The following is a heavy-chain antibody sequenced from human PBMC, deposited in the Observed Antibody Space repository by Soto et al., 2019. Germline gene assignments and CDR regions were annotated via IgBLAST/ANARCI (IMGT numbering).Heavy chain of an antibody. J-gene: IGHJ5*02. CDR2: INPNSGGT. CDR1: GYTFTGYY. Sequence: GASVKVSCKASGYTFTGYYMHWVRQAPGQGLEWMGWINPNSGGTNYAQKFQGWVTMTRDTSISTAYMELSRLRSDDTAVYYCARDRQWGAARRSKSWNWFDPWGQGTLVTVSS. V-gene: IGHV1-2*04. CDR3: ARDRQWGAARRSKSWNWFDP. D-gene: IGHD6-6*01.